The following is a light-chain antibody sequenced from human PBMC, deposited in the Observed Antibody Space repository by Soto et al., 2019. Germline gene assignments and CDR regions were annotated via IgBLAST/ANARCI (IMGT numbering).Light chain of an antibody. Sequence: DIPVTQSPSSVSASVGDRVTITCRASQGISRWLAWYQQKPGKAPKLLISAASSLKSGVPSRFSGSGSWTGFTLNISSLQSEDVASYYCQQTNNFPLTFGRGTKVQSK. CDR3: QQTNNFPLT. J-gene: IGKJ1*01. V-gene: IGKV1-12*01. CDR1: QGISRW. CDR2: AAS.